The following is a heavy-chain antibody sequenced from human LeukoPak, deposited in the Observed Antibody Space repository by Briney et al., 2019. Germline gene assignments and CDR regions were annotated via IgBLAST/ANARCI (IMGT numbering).Heavy chain of an antibody. CDR1: GFTFNNYW. D-gene: IGHD6-19*01. V-gene: IGHV3-7*03. Sequence: GGSLRLSCAASGFTFNNYWMNWVRQAPGKGLEWVANIKQDGSEKYYVDSVKGRFTISRDNAKNSLYLQMNSLRAEDTAVYYCARVVAGMADYWGQGTLVTVSS. CDR3: ARVVAGMADY. CDR2: IKQDGSEK. J-gene: IGHJ4*02.